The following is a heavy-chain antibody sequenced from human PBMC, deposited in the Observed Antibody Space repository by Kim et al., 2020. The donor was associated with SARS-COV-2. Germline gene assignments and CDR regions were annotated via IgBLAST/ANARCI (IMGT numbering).Heavy chain of an antibody. CDR3: ARGVGYDILTGHNWFDP. CDR1: GGSISSSSYY. Sequence: SETLSLTCTVSGGSISSSSYYWGWIRQPPGKGLEWIGSIYYSGSTYYNPSIKSRVTISVDTSKNQFSLKLSSVTAADTAVYYCARGVGYDILTGHNWFDPLGQGTLVTVSS. V-gene: IGHV4-39*07. J-gene: IGHJ5*02. D-gene: IGHD3-9*01. CDR2: IYYSGST.